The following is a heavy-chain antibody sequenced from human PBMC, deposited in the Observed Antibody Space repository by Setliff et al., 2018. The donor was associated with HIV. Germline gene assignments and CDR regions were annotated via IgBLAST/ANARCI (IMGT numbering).Heavy chain of an antibody. J-gene: IGHJ5*02. CDR1: GGTFSSYA. D-gene: IGHD3-9*01. V-gene: IGHV1-69*05. CDR2: IIPMFGTL. Sequence: SVKVSCKASGGTFSSYAINWVRQAPGQGLEWMGGIIPMFGTLNFAQKFQGRVTITTDESTSTAYMELNSLRSEDTAVYYCARGHSHGYDTLTGYYSPEPWGQGTLVTVSS. CDR3: ARGHSHGYDTLTGYYSPEP.